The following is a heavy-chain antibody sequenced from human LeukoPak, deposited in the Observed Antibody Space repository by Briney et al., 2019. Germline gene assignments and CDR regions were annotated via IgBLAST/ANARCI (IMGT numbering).Heavy chain of an antibody. Sequence: SQTLSLTCAVSGGSISSGGYSWSWIRQPPGKGLEWIGYIYHSGSTYYNPSLKSRVTISVDRSKNQFSLKLSSVTAADTAVYYCARAVSGGWFDPWGQGTLVTVSS. CDR3: ARAVSGGWFDP. V-gene: IGHV4-30-2*01. CDR2: IYHSGST. CDR1: GGSISSGGYS. D-gene: IGHD6-19*01. J-gene: IGHJ5*02.